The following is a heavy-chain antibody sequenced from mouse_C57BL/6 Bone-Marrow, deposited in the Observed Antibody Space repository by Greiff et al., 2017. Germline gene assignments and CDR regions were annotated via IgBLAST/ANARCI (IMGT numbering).Heavy chain of an antibody. CDR2: ISSGSSNI. V-gene: IGHV5-17*01. CDR1: GFTFSDYG. J-gene: IGHJ3*01. CDR3: ARPPGFAY. Sequence: EVKLVESGGGLVKPGGSLKLSCAASGFTFSDYGMHWVRQAPEKGLEWVAYISSGSSNIYYADTVKGRFTISRDNAKNTLFLQMTSLRSEDAAMYYCARPPGFAYWGQGTLVTVSA.